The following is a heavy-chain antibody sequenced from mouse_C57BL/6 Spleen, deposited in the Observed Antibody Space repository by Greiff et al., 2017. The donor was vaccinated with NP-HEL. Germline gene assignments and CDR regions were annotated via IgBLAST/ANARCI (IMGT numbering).Heavy chain of an antibody. D-gene: IGHD2-1*01. CDR1: GYTFTSYW. V-gene: IGHV1-64*01. Sequence: QVQLQQSGAELVKPGASVKLSCKASGYTFTSYWMHWVKQRPGQGLEWIGMIHPNSGSTNYNEKFKSKATLTVDKSSSTAYMQLSSLTSEDSAVYYCHIYYGNYGYFDVWGTGTTVTVSS. J-gene: IGHJ1*03. CDR3: HIYYGNYGYFDV. CDR2: IHPNSGST.